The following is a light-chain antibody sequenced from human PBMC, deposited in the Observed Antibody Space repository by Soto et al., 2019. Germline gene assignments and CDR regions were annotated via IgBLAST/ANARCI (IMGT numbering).Light chain of an antibody. J-gene: IGLJ1*01. CDR2: EVS. V-gene: IGLV2-8*01. CDR3: SSHGGSNNFYV. Sequence: HSVLTQPPSASGSPGQSVTISCTGTSSDIGAYNYVSWYQQHPGKAPKLMIFEVSKRPSGVPDRFSASKSGNTASLTVSGLQAEDEADYYCSSHGGSNNFYVLGNGTKLT. CDR1: SSDIGAYNY.